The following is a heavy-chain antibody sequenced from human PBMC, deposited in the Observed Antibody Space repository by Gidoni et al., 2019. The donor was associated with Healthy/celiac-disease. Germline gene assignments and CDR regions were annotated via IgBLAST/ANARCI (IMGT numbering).Heavy chain of an antibody. J-gene: IGHJ6*02. CDR3: ARDIAVRPYYDFWSGLSYGMDV. V-gene: IGHV3-7*01. D-gene: IGHD3-3*01. CDR2: IKQDGSEK. CDR1: GFTFTSSW. Sequence: EVQLVESGGGLVQPGGSLRLSCEASGFTFTSSWMGWVRQAPGKGLEGVANIKQDGSEKYYVDSVKGRFTISRDNAKNSLYLQMNSLRAEDTAVYYCARDIAVRPYYDFWSGLSYGMDVWGQGTTVTVSS.